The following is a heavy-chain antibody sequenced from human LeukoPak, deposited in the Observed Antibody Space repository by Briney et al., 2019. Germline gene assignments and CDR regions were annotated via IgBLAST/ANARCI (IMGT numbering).Heavy chain of an antibody. Sequence: GGSLRLSCAASGLTFSKYSMTWVRQAPGKGLEWVSFIDPSSTTMYYTDSVKGRFTISRDNAKNSLYLQMNSLKVEDTAIYYCARDNWVDCWGQGTLVTVSS. CDR1: GLTFSKYS. CDR2: IDPSSTTM. CDR3: ARDNWVDC. J-gene: IGHJ5*01. V-gene: IGHV3-48*04.